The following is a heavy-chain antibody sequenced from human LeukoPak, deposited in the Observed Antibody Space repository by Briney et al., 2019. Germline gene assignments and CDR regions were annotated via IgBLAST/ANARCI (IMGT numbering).Heavy chain of an antibody. Sequence: SETLSLTCAVYGGFFSGYYWSWIRQPPGKGLEWIGEINHSGSTNYNPSLKSRVTISVDTSKNQFSLKLSSVTAADTAVYYCASGGVPYYVWGSYRPHDAFDIRGQGTMVTVSS. V-gene: IGHV4-34*01. CDR3: ASGGVPYYVWGSYRPHDAFDI. CDR2: INHSGST. CDR1: GGFFSGYY. D-gene: IGHD3-16*02. J-gene: IGHJ3*02.